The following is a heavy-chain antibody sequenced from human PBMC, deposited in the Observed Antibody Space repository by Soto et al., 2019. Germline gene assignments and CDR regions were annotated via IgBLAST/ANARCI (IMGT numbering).Heavy chain of an antibody. V-gene: IGHV3-23*01. D-gene: IGHD4-17*01. CDR1: GFTFSTYA. CDR2: ISVSGNST. CDR3: AKPSTTSGFWYFDL. J-gene: IGHJ2*01. Sequence: EVQLLESGGGLVQPGGSLRLSCAASGFTFSTYAMSWVRQVPGKGLEWVSSISVSGNSTYYADSVKGRFTISRDNSKNTLYLQMYSLRAEDTAVYYCAKPSTTSGFWYFDLWGRGTLVTLSS.